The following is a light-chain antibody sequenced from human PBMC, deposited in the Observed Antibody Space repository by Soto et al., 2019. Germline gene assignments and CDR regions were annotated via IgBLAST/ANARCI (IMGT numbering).Light chain of an antibody. CDR3: QQHNNWPWT. V-gene: IGKV3-15*01. Sequence: EIVLTQSPGTLSLSPGERATLSCRASQTVTRSYLAWYQQKPGQAPRLLIYGASTRATGIPARFSGSGSGTEFTLSISSLQSEDFAVYHCQQHNNWPWTFGQGTKVDIK. J-gene: IGKJ1*01. CDR2: GAS. CDR1: QTVTRSY.